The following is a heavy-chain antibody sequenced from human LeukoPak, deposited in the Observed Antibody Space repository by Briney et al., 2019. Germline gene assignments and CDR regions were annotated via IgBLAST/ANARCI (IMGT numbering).Heavy chain of an antibody. CDR3: ARGSGYDWFDP. V-gene: IGHV3-7*03. CDR2: INHNGNVN. CDR1: GFTFSSYW. Sequence: GGSLRLSCAASGFTFSSYWMNWARQAPGKGLEWVASINHNGNVNYYVDSVKGRFTISRDNAKNSLYLQMSNLRAEDTAVYFCARGSGYDWFDPWGQGTLVTVSS. D-gene: IGHD3-22*01. J-gene: IGHJ5*02.